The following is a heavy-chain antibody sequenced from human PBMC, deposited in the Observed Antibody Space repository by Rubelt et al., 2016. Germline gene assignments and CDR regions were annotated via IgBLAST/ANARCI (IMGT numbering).Heavy chain of an antibody. D-gene: IGHD6-6*01. V-gene: IGHV4-39*01. CDR2: IYYSGNT. CDR1: GGSISSSSYY. Sequence: QLQLQESGPGLVKPSETLSLTCTVPGGSISSSSYYWGWIHQPPGKGLEWIGRIYYSGNTYYNPSLMSRVTISVDTSKNPFSLKLSSVTAADTAVYYCARHLSLADSSSSRWSFDYWGQGTLVTVSS. J-gene: IGHJ4*02. CDR3: ARHLSLADSSSSRWSFDY.